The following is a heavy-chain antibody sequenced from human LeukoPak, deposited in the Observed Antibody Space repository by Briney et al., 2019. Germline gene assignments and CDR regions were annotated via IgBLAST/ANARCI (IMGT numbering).Heavy chain of an antibody. CDR3: ARDWSAAGTGGGVY. D-gene: IGHD6-13*01. CDR2: IWYDGSNK. J-gene: IGHJ4*02. V-gene: IGHV3-33*01. Sequence: GGSLRLSCAASGLTFRSHGMHWVRQAPGKGLEWVAVIWYDGSNKYYADSVKGRFTISRDNSKNTLYLQMNSLRAEDTAVYYCARDWSAAGTGGGVYWGQGTQVTVSS. CDR1: GLTFRSHG.